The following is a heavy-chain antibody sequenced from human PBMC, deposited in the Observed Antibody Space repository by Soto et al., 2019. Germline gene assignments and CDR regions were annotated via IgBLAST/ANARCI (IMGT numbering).Heavy chain of an antibody. V-gene: IGHV3-13*01. CDR3: ARESTYYYDSSGYSFDY. D-gene: IGHD3-22*01. J-gene: IGHJ4*02. Sequence: EVQLVESGGGLVQPGGSLRLSCAASGFTFSSYDMHWVRQATGKGLEWCSTIGTAGDTYYPGSVKGRFTISRENAKNSLYRQMTSLRAGDTAVYYCARESTYYYDSSGYSFDYWGQGTMVTVSS. CDR2: IGTAGDT. CDR1: GFTFSSYD.